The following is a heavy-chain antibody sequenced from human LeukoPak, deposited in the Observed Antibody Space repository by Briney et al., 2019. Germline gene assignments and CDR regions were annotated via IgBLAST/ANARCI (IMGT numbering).Heavy chain of an antibody. D-gene: IGHD3-3*01. CDR1: GYTFTDYY. CDR2: VNPDSGDS. Sequence: GASVKVSCKASGYTFTDYYIHWVRQAPGQGLEWMAFVNPDSGDSHSAPKFQGRVTMTRDTSISAASMELNWLTSDDTAVYYCATGVASAFTYWGQGTLVTVSS. J-gene: IGHJ4*02. CDR3: ATGVASAFTY. V-gene: IGHV1-2*02.